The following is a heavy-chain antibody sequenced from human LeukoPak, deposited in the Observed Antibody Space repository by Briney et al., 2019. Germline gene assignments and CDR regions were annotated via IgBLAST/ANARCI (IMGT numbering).Heavy chain of an antibody. V-gene: IGHV4-38-2*02. CDR2: IYYSGSI. Sequence: SETLSLTCAVSGYSISSGYYWAWIRQPPGKGLEWIGSIYYSGSIYYNPSLKSRVTISVDTSKNQFSLKLSSVTAADTAMYYCAREARYCGGGSCYPASFDHWGQGTLVTVSS. J-gene: IGHJ4*02. D-gene: IGHD2-15*01. CDR3: AREARYCGGGSCYPASFDH. CDR1: GYSISSGYY.